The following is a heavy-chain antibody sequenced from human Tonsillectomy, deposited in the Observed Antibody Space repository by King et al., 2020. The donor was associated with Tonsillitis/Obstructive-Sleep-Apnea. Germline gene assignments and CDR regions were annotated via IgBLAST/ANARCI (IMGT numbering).Heavy chain of an antibody. Sequence: QLVPSGAEVKKPGASVKVSCKASGYTFTTYDITWVRQAPGQGLEWMGWSRPNNGDTNYAQKLQGRVTMTSDTSTNTAYMELRSLRSDDTAVYYCARDYYDSSGYYHGYFQHWGQGTLVTVSS. V-gene: IGHV1-18*01. CDR3: ARDYYDSSGYYHGYFQH. CDR2: SRPNNGDT. J-gene: IGHJ1*01. CDR1: GYTFTTYD. D-gene: IGHD3-22*01.